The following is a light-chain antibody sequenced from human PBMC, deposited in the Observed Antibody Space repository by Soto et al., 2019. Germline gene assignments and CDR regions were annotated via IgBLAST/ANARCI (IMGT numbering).Light chain of an antibody. CDR3: QQYNNWPPWT. V-gene: IGKV3-15*01. CDR2: GAS. CDR1: QSVSSN. Sequence: ETVMTQSPATLSVSPGERAILSCRATQSVSSNLAWYQQKAGQAPRLLIYGASTRVTGIPARFSGSGSGTDFTLTISSLKSEDFAVYYCQQYNNWPPWTFGQGTKVDIK. J-gene: IGKJ1*01.